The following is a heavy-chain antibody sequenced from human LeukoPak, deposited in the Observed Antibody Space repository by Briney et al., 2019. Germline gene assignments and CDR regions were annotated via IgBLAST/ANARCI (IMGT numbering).Heavy chain of an antibody. CDR1: GFTFSGHW. CDR3: ARDLGYASYYYYLDV. V-gene: IGHV3-74*01. CDR2: INSGGRST. Sequence: GGSLRLSCAASGFTFSGHWMHWVRQAPGKGLVWVSRINSGGRSTTYADSVKGRFTISRDDAKNTLYLQMNSLRAEDTAVYYCARDLGYASYYYYLDVWGKGTTVTVSS. J-gene: IGHJ6*03. D-gene: IGHD5-12*01.